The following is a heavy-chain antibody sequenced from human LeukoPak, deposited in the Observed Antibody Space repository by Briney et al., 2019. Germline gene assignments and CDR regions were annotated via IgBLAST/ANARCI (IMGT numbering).Heavy chain of an antibody. CDR2: ISYDGSNK. CDR3: ARLTVNHWYFDL. Sequence: GRSLRLSCAASGFTFSSYAMHWVRQAPGKGLEWVAVISYDGSNKYYADSVKGRFTISRDNSKNTLYLQMNSLRAEDTAVYYCARLTVNHWYFDLWGRGTLVTVSS. D-gene: IGHD2-8*02. J-gene: IGHJ2*01. V-gene: IGHV3-30-3*01. CDR1: GFTFSSYA.